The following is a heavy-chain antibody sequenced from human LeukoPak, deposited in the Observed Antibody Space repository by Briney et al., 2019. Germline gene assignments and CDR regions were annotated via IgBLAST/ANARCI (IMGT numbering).Heavy chain of an antibody. V-gene: IGHV3-7*01. D-gene: IGHD1-14*01. CDR3: ARDLLQGAGIQFDY. J-gene: IGHJ4*02. CDR2: IKRDGSEK. CDR1: GFTFSSYW. Sequence: GGSLRLSCAASGFTFSSYWLSWVRQAPGKGLEWVATIKRDGSEKYYVDSVRGRFTISRGNAKNSLDLQMDSLRAEDTAVYYCARDLLQGAGIQFDYWGQGSLVTVSS.